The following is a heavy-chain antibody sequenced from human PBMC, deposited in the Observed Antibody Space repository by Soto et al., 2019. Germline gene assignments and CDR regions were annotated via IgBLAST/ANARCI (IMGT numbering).Heavy chain of an antibody. CDR1: GYTFTGYY. CDR2: INPNSGGT. D-gene: IGHD3-10*01. V-gene: IGHV1-2*04. J-gene: IGHJ6*02. Sequence: GASVKVSCKASGYTFTGYYMHWVRQAPGQGLEWMGWINPNSGGTNYAQKFQGWVTMTRDTSISTAYMELSRLRSDDTAVYYCARDRVVINPETYYYYGMDVWGQGTTVTVSS. CDR3: ARDRVVINPETYYYYGMDV.